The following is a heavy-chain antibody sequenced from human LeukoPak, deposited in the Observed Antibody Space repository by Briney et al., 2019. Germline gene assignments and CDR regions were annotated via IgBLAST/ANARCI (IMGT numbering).Heavy chain of an antibody. Sequence: ASVKVSCKASGYTFTGYYMHWVRQAPGRGLEWMGWINPNSGGTNYAQKFQGRVTMTRDTSISTAYMELSRLRSEDTAVYYCARGPPSTYYDFWSGQNFPSYWGQGTLVTVSS. D-gene: IGHD3-3*01. CDR2: INPNSGGT. CDR3: ARGPPSTYYDFWSGQNFPSY. J-gene: IGHJ4*02. V-gene: IGHV1-2*02. CDR1: GYTFTGYY.